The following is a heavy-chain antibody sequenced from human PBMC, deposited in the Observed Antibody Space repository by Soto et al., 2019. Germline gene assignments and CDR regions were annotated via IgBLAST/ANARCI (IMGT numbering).Heavy chain of an antibody. CDR1: GGSFRGYF. D-gene: IGHD6-19*01. J-gene: IGHJ3*01. V-gene: IGHV4-34*01. CDR2: VNHNGRN. CDR3: ARGGSSDWQVAFDF. Sequence: SETLSLTCAVYGGSFRGYFRNWIRQTPGKGLEWIGKVNHNGRNNYNPSLKSRVTISLDMSKNQIALKLTSVTAADTSVYYCARGGSSDWQVAFDFWGQGTMVTVSS.